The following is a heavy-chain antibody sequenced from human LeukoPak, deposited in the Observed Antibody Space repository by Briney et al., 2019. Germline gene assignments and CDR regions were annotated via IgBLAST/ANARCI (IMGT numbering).Heavy chain of an antibody. CDR3: AREGTITAYNFDY. CDR1: GGSISTYY. CDR2: MKYDGSEI. J-gene: IGHJ4*02. D-gene: IGHD5-12*01. V-gene: IGHV3-7*05. Sequence: ETLSLTCTVSGGSISTYYWSWVRQAPGKGLEWVANMKYDGSEIYYVDSVKGRFTISRDNAKNSLYLQMNSLRAEDTAVYYCAREGTITAYNFDYWGQGTLVTVSS.